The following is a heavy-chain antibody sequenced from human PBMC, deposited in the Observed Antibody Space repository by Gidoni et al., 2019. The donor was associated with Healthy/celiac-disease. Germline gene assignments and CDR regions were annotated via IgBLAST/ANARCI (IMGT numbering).Heavy chain of an antibody. CDR2: ISGSGGST. CDR1: GFTFSSYA. CDR3: AKIPYDYVWGSYRLIGGSHFDY. D-gene: IGHD3-16*02. J-gene: IGHJ4*02. V-gene: IGHV3-23*01. Sequence: EVQLLESGGGLVQPGGSLRLSCADSGFTFSSYAMSWVRPAPGKGLEWFSAISGSGGSTYSADSVKGRFTISRDNSKTTLYLQMNSLRAEDTAVYYCAKIPYDYVWGSYRLIGGSHFDYWGQGTLVTVSS.